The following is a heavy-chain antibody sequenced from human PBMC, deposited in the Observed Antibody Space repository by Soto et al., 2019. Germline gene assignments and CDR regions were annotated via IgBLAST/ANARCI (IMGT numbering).Heavy chain of an antibody. CDR3: ARAPNYYDSSGYYYYFDY. V-gene: IGHV4-59*08. D-gene: IGHD3-22*01. CDR2: IYYSGST. Sequence: SETLSLTCTVSGGSISSYYWSWIRQPPGKGLKWIGYIYYSGSTNYNPSLKSRVTISVDTSKNQFSLKLSSVTAADTAVYYCARAPNYYDSSGYYYYFDYWGQGTLVTVSS. J-gene: IGHJ4*02. CDR1: GGSISSYY.